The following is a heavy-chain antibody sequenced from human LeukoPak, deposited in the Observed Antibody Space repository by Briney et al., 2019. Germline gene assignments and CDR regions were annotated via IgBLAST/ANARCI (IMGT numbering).Heavy chain of an antibody. CDR2: INHGGST. J-gene: IGHJ4*02. CDR1: GESFSGYC. D-gene: IGHD3-16*02. V-gene: IGHV4-34*01. Sequence: SETLSLTCAVYGESFSGYCWTWIRQPPGKGLEWIGEINHGGSTNYNPSLKSRVAISVDTSKNQFSLKLTSVTAADTAVYYCARQNLNSSLYSFDYWGQGTLVTVSS. CDR3: ARQNLNSSLYSFDY.